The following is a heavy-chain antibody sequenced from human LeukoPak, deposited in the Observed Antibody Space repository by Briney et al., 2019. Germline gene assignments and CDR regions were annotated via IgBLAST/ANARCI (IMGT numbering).Heavy chain of an antibody. CDR3: AKGSAAARPYCFDY. Sequence: GGSLRLSCAASGFTFSDYYMSWIRQAPGKGLEWVSYISSSGGYRNYADSVKGRFTISRDDAKNSLYLQMNSLRAEDTAVYYCAKGSAAARPYCFDYWGQGTLVTVSS. CDR2: ISSSGGYR. V-gene: IGHV3-11*06. D-gene: IGHD6-6*01. CDR1: GFTFSDYY. J-gene: IGHJ4*02.